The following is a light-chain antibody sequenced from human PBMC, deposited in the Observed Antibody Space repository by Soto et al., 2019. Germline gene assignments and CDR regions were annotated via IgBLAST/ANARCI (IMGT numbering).Light chain of an antibody. V-gene: IGKV3-20*01. CDR2: DSS. CDR1: QSVSYY. J-gene: IGKJ1*01. CDR3: HQNGGTPET. Sequence: IVLTQSPGTLSLSPGERATLSCRASQSVSYYLAWYQQKPGQAPRLLIYDSSSRATGVPDRFSGSGSGTELILTISALEPEDSGIYHCHQNGGTPETFRQGTKVDIK.